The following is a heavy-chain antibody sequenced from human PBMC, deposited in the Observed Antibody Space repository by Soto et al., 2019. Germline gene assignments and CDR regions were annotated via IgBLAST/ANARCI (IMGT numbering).Heavy chain of an antibody. CDR2: ISGNTGDT. CDR3: ARVDWGNGYWYFDL. J-gene: IGHJ2*01. Sequence: QVQLVQSGAELKKPGASVKVSCKASGYTFTSYAISWVRQAPGHGLEWMGWISGNTGDTRYAQKLQGRVTMTTDTSTSTDYMELRRLRSDDTAVYYFARVDWGNGYWYFDLWGRGTLVTVSS. V-gene: IGHV1-18*01. D-gene: IGHD3-9*01. CDR1: GYTFTSYA.